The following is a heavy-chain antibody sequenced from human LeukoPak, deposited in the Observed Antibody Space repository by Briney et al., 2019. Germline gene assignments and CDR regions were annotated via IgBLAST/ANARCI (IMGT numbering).Heavy chain of an antibody. Sequence: GGSLRLSCAASGFTFSSYAMHGVRQAPGKGLEWVAVISYDGSNKYYADSVKGRFTISRDNSKNTLYLQMNSLRAEDTAVYYCARDPAYYDYVWGSYRYTAFDYWGQGTLVTVSS. J-gene: IGHJ4*02. CDR3: ARDPAYYDYVWGSYRYTAFDY. CDR2: ISYDGSNK. V-gene: IGHV3-30-3*01. CDR1: GFTFSSYA. D-gene: IGHD3-16*02.